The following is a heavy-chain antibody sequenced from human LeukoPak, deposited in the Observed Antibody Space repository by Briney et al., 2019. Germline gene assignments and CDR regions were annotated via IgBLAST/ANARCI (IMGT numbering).Heavy chain of an antibody. CDR3: AKGLYGDYVSGMDV. J-gene: IGHJ6*02. D-gene: IGHD4-17*01. CDR2: ISYDGSNK. V-gene: IGHV3-30*18. Sequence: GGSLRLSCAAPGFTFSSYGMHWVRQAPGKGLEWVAVISYDGSNKYYADSVKGRFTISRDNSKNTLYLQMNSLRAEDTAVYYCAKGLYGDYVSGMDVWGQGTTVTVSS. CDR1: GFTFSSYG.